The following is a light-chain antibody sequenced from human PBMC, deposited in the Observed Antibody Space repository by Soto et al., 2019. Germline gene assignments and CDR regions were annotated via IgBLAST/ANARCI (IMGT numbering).Light chain of an antibody. CDR1: QSVSSD. CDR3: QQYKKWPFT. J-gene: IGKJ4*01. CDR2: AAS. V-gene: IGKV3D-15*01. Sequence: EIVMTQSPAILSVSPGERATLSCRASQSVSSDLAWYQQKPGQPPRLLIYAASTGATGIPARFSGSGSGTEFTLTITSLQSEDFVVYYCQQYKKWPFTFGGGTKVDIK.